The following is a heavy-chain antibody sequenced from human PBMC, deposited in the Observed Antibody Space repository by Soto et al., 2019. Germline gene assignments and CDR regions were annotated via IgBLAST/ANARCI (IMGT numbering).Heavy chain of an antibody. Sequence: QIQLVQSGGKVKKSGASVKVSCKASGYTFTTSYITWVRQAPGQGLEWMGWISAYNHVTRYAQNFQGRVTMTTDTSTSTAYVELRSLRSDDTAVYYCARVPDYYDSSGYQDRIDYWGQGTLVTVSS. V-gene: IGHV1-18*01. CDR2: ISAYNHVT. D-gene: IGHD3-22*01. CDR3: ARVPDYYDSSGYQDRIDY. J-gene: IGHJ4*02. CDR1: GYTFTTSY.